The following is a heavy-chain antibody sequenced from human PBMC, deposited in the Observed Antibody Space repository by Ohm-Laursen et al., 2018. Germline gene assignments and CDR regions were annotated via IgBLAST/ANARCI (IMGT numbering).Heavy chain of an antibody. D-gene: IGHD2-2*01. CDR1: GFTFSSYS. V-gene: IGHV3-21*01. Sequence: SLRLSCAASGFTFSSYSMNWVRQAPGKGLEWVSSISSSSGYIYYADSVKGRFTISRDNAKNSLYLQMNSLRAEDTAVYYCARAPSFTVPPDYWGQGTLVTVSS. J-gene: IGHJ4*02. CDR3: ARAPSFTVPPDY. CDR2: ISSSSGYI.